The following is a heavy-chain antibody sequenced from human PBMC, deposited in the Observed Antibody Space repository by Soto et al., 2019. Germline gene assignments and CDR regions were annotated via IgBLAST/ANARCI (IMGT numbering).Heavy chain of an antibody. Sequence: GGSLRLSCAASGFTFSSYGMHWVRQAPGKGLEWVAVISYDGSNKYYADSVKGRVTISRDNSKNTLYLQMNSLRAEDTAVYYCAKYCSGGSCHGAFDIWGQGTMVTVS. V-gene: IGHV3-30*18. CDR2: ISYDGSNK. D-gene: IGHD2-15*01. CDR3: AKYCSGGSCHGAFDI. CDR1: GFTFSSYG. J-gene: IGHJ3*02.